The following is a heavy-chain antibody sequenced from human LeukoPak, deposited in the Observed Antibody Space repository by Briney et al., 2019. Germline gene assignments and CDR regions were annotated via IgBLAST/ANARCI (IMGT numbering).Heavy chain of an antibody. J-gene: IGHJ4*02. CDR2: SYSNGST. V-gene: IGHV4-4*07. CDR3: ARLPTITFFDY. CDR1: GVSMNNYY. Sequence: SETLSLTCSVSGVSMNNYYWNWIRQPAGKGLEWIGRSYSNGSTNYNPSLKSRVTISVDTSKNQFSLKLSSVTAADTAVYYCARLPTITFFDYWGQGTLVTVSS. D-gene: IGHD5-12*01.